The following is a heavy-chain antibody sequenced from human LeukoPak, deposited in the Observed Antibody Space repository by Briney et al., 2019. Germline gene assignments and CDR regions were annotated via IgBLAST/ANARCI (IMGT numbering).Heavy chain of an antibody. V-gene: IGHV3-53*01. CDR2: IYSVGST. D-gene: IGHD4-17*01. CDR3: ARGNDYGDSEYFQH. CDR1: GFTVSSSY. J-gene: IGHJ1*01. Sequence: GGSLRLSCAASGFTVSSSYMSWVRQAPGKGLEWVAVIYSVGSTFYADSVKGRFTISGVNSENTLYLQMNSLTAEDTAVYYCARGNDYGDSEYFQHWGQGTLVTVSS.